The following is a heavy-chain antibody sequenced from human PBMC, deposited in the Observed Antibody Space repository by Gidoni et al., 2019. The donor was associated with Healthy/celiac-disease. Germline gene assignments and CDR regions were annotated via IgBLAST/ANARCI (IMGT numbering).Heavy chain of an antibody. CDR3: ARDLIQLWYYYFDY. CDR1: GGSLSSSSYY. CDR2: IYYSGST. Sequence: QLQLQESGPGLVKPSATLSLTCTVSGGSLSSSSYYWGWIRHPPGKGLEWIGSIYYSGSTYYNPSLKSRVTISVDTSKNQFALKLSSVTAADTAVYYCARDLIQLWYYYFDYWGQGTLVTVSS. J-gene: IGHJ4*02. V-gene: IGHV4-39*07. D-gene: IGHD5-18*01.